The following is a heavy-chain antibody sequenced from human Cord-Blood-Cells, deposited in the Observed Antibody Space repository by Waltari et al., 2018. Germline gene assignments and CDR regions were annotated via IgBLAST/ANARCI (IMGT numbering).Heavy chain of an antibody. D-gene: IGHD3-10*01. J-gene: IGHJ6*03. V-gene: IGHV1-3*01. CDR2: INAGNGNT. CDR1: GYTFTSYA. Sequence: QVQLVQSGAEVKKPGASVKVSCKASGYTFTSYALHWVRQAPGQRLEGMGWINAGNGNTKYSQKFQGRVTITRDTSASTAYMELSSLRSEDTAVYYCARDGLSGGSGSYYYYYYMDVWGKGTTVTVSS. CDR3: ARDGLSGGSGSYYYYYYMDV.